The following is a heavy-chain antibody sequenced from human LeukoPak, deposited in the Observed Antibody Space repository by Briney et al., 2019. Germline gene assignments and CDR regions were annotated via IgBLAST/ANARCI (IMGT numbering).Heavy chain of an antibody. D-gene: IGHD3-10*01. V-gene: IGHV4-30-2*01. CDR2: IYHSGST. Sequence: SETLSLTCAVSGGSISSGGYSWSWIRQPPGTGLEWIGYIYHSGSTYYNPSLKSRVTISVDRSKNQFSLKLSSVTAADTAVYYCARLCYYGSGSYWFDPWGQGTLVTVSS. J-gene: IGHJ5*02. CDR3: ARLCYYGSGSYWFDP. CDR1: GGSISSGGYS.